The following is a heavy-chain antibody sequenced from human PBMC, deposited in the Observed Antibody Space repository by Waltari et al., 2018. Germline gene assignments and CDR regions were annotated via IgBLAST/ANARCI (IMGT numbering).Heavy chain of an antibody. CDR3: ARGTGGSGLGFDY. J-gene: IGHJ4*02. V-gene: IGHV4-38-2*02. D-gene: IGHD3-10*01. CDR1: GYSISSGYY. Sequence: QVQLQESGPGLVKPSETLSLTCTVSGYSISSGYYWGWIRQPPGKGLEWIGSIYHSGSTYYNPSLKSRVTISVDTSKNQFSLKRSSVTAADTAVYYCARGTGGSGLGFDYWGQGTLVTVSS. CDR2: IYHSGST.